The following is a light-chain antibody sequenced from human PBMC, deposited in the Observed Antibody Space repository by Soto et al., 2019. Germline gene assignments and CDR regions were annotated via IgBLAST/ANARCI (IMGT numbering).Light chain of an antibody. V-gene: IGKV1-5*01. CDR1: QSISSW. J-gene: IGKJ4*01. Sequence: DIQMTQSPSTLSASVGDRVTITCRASQSISSWLAWYQQKPGKAPKLLIYDASSLESGVPSRFSGSGSGTEFTLTISSLQPDDFATYYCQQSDTFGGGTKVEIK. CDR3: QQSDT. CDR2: DAS.